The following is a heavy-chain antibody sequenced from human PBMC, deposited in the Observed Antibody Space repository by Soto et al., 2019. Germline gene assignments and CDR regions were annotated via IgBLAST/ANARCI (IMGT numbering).Heavy chain of an antibody. CDR3: AAGIAARTTLNNWFDP. CDR1: GGSISSSSYY. J-gene: IGHJ5*02. CDR2: IYYSGST. D-gene: IGHD6-6*01. V-gene: IGHV4-39*01. Sequence: SETLSLTCTVSGGSISSSSYYWGWIRQPPGKGLEWIGSIYYSGSTYYNPSLKSRVTISVDTSKNQFSLKLSSVTAADTAVYYCAAGIAARTTLNNWFDPWGQGTLVTVSS.